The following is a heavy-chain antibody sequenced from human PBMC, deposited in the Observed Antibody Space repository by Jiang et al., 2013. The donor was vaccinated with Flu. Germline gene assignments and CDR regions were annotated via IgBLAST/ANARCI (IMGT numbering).Heavy chain of an antibody. V-gene: IGHV3-30*02. D-gene: IGHD2-8*01. CDR3: AKELKELMVYGVRQNPLDY. CDR2: IRYDGTNK. J-gene: IGHJ4*02. CDR1: GFTFKNYG. Sequence: QLVESGGGMVQPGGSLRLSCATSGFTFKNYGVHWVRQAPGKGLDWVAFIRYDGTNKYYGESVKGRFTISRDNFKNTVYLQMNSLRAEDTAVYYCAKELKELMVYGVRQNPLDYWGQGTLVTVSS.